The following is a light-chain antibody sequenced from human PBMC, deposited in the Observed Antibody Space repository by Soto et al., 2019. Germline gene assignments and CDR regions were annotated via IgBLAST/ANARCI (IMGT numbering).Light chain of an antibody. CDR1: SSNIGTNH. V-gene: IGLV1-47*01. CDR3: AAWDDSLSGGV. CDR2: RNS. Sequence: QSVLTQPPSASGTPGQWVTISCYGGSSNIGTNHVYWYQHLPGAAPKLLIYRNSLRPSGVPDRFSGSNSGTSASLAISGLRSDDEADYYCAAWDDSLSGGVFGGGTKLTVL. J-gene: IGLJ3*02.